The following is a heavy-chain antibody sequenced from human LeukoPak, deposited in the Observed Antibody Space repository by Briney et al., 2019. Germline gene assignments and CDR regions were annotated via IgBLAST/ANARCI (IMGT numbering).Heavy chain of an antibody. CDR1: GYTFASCG. Sequence: ASVKASCKASGYTFASCGISWVRQAPGQGLEWMGWISAYNGNTNYAQKLQGRVTMTTDTSTSTAYMELRSLRSDDTAVYYCARGQLLWFGERAGYFDYWGQGTLVTVSS. V-gene: IGHV1-18*01. CDR2: ISAYNGNT. J-gene: IGHJ4*02. CDR3: ARGQLLWFGERAGYFDY. D-gene: IGHD3-10*01.